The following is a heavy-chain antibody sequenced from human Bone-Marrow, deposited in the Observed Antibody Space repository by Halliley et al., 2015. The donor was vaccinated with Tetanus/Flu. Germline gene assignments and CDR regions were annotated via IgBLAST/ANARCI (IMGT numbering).Heavy chain of an antibody. J-gene: IGHJ3*02. V-gene: IGHV3-33*01. Sequence: SGFTFSNYVMHWGRQAPGKGLEWVAGIWSDGSDKYYVDSVKGRFTISRDNSKNTLYLQMNSLRAEDTAVYYCARDRSFNDAFDIWGQGTRVTVSS. CDR2: IWSDGSDK. CDR1: GFTFSNYV. D-gene: IGHD3-10*01. CDR3: ARDRSFNDAFDI.